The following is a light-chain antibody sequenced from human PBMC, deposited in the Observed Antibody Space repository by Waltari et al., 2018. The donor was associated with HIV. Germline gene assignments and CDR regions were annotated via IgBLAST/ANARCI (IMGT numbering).Light chain of an antibody. CDR2: EVS. CDR3: SSYTSSGTVV. CDR1: SSDVGRYNR. Sequence: QSALTQPPSVSGSPGQSVTIPCTGTSSDVGRYNRVSWYQQPPGTAPKLMIYEVSDRPSGVPDRFSGSKSGNTASLIISGLQAEDEADYYCSSYTSSGTVVFGGGTRLTVL. J-gene: IGLJ2*01. V-gene: IGLV2-18*02.